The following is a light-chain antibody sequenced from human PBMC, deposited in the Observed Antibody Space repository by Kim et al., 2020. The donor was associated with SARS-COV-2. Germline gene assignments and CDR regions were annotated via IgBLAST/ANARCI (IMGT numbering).Light chain of an antibody. J-gene: IGKJ1*01. CDR1: QSISTW. Sequence: SVSVGDRVTITCRASQSISTWLAWYQQKPGKAPKLLIYGASNLERGVPSRFSGRGSVTEFTLTISSLQPDDFATYYCQHYDSYWTFGQGTKVDIK. CDR3: QHYDSYWT. V-gene: IGKV1-5*01. CDR2: GAS.